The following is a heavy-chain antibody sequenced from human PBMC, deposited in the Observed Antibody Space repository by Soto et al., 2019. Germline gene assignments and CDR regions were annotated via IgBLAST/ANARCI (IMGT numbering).Heavy chain of an antibody. CDR2: ISYDGSNK. Sequence: CSQRLYSASTAFTFTCYGMHWFRQAPGKGLEWVAVISYDGSNKYYADSVKGRLTISRDNSKNTLYLQMNSLRAEDTAVYYCAKDRAMIVVVSAFDIWGQGT. CDR3: AKDRAMIVVVSAFDI. J-gene: IGHJ3*02. V-gene: IGHV3-30*18. CDR1: AFTFTCYG. D-gene: IGHD3-22*01.